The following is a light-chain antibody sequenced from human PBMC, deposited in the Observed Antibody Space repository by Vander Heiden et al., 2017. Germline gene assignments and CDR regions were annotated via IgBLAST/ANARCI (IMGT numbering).Light chain of an antibody. J-gene: IGKJ2*01. Sequence: EIALTQFPGSLSLSVGDRPALSRRASQSVHNNLAWFQQRPGQAPRLLIYGASSMATDVPDRFSASGSGTDFTLTINSLQSEDVASYYCQQYSSWPFNFGQGTKVEI. CDR1: QSVHNN. V-gene: IGKV3D-15*01. CDR3: QQYSSWPFN. CDR2: GAS.